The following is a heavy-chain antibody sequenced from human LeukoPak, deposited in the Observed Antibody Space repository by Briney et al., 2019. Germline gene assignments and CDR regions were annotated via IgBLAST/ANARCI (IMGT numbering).Heavy chain of an antibody. CDR2: ISASGSSA. Sequence: PGGSLRLSCAASGFTFSSYAMTWVRQAPGKGLEWVSLISASGSSAYYTDSVKGRFTISRDNSENTLYLQMNSLTAEDTAVYYCAKRYYSGSSCTLFDYWGQGTLVTVSP. CDR3: AKRYYSGSSCTLFDY. D-gene: IGHD2-15*01. J-gene: IGHJ4*02. V-gene: IGHV3-23*01. CDR1: GFTFSSYA.